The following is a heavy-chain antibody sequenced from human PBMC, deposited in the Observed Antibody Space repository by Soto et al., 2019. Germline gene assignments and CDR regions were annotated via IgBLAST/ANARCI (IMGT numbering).Heavy chain of an antibody. V-gene: IGHV1-69*01. CDR3: ARSQGSSTSLDIYYYYYYGMDV. J-gene: IGHJ6*02. CDR2: IIPITSTA. CDR1: GGTFGSYA. D-gene: IGHD2-2*01. Sequence: QVQLVQSGAEVKKPGSSVKVSCKASGGTFGSYAISWVRQAPGQGLEWMGGIIPITSTANYAQKFQGRVTITAEESTSTASMQLSRLTSEDTAVYYFARSQGSSTSLDIYYYYYYGMDVWCQGTTVTVSS.